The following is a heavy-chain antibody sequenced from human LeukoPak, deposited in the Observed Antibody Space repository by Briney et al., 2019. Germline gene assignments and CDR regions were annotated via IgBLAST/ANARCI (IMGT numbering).Heavy chain of an antibody. CDR2: INPNSGGT. CDR3: ARVLTQSVGATSSMFY. V-gene: IGHV1-2*02. D-gene: IGHD1-26*01. J-gene: IGHJ4*02. CDR1: GYTFTGYY. Sequence: ASVKVPCKASGYTFTGYYMHWVRQAPGQGLEWMGWINPNSGGTNYAQKFQGRVTMTRDTSISTAYMELSRLRSDDTAVYYCARVLTQSVGATSSMFYWGQGTLVTVSS.